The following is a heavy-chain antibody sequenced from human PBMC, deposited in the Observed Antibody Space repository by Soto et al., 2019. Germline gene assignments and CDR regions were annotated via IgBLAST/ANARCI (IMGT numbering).Heavy chain of an antibody. J-gene: IGHJ4*02. D-gene: IGHD2-15*01. V-gene: IGHV3-30*18. CDR2: ISYDGSNE. Sequence: QVQLVESGGGVVQPGRSLRLSCAASGFTFSSYGMHWVRQAPGKGLEWVAVISYDGSNEYYADSVKGRFTISRDNSKNTLYLQMNSLRAEDTAVYYCAKERDIVVVVAPLDYWGQGTLVTVSS. CDR3: AKERDIVVVVAPLDY. CDR1: GFTFSSYG.